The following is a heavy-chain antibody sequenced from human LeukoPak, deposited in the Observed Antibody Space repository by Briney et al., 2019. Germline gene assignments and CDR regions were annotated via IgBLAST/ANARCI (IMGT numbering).Heavy chain of an antibody. Sequence: PGGSLRLSCAASGFTVSSSYMSWVRQAPGKGLEWVSVIYSGGTAHFADPVKGRFTNTRDDSKNTLYLQMNSLRAEDTAVYYCASEVWFGEPHWGQGTLVTVSS. D-gene: IGHD3-10*01. J-gene: IGHJ4*02. CDR1: GFTVSSSY. V-gene: IGHV3-66*01. CDR2: IYSGGTA. CDR3: ASEVWFGEPH.